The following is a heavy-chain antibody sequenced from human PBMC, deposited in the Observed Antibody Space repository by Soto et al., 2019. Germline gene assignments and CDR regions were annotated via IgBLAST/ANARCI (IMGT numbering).Heavy chain of an antibody. CDR2: ISWNGASI. V-gene: IGHV3-9*01. Sequence: EAQLVESGGGLVQPGRSLRLSCTASGFTFDNYAIHWVRRAPGKGLEWVAGISWNGASIGYAASVKGRFTISRDNAKNSLFVQMNSLTVDDTAVYYCANLPLYGSGFDCWGQGTLVTVS. CDR1: GFTFDNYA. J-gene: IGHJ4*02. CDR3: ANLPLYGSGFDC. D-gene: IGHD3-10*01.